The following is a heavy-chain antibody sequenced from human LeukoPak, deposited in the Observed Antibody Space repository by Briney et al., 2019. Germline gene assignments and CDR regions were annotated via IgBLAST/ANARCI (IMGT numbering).Heavy chain of an antibody. CDR3: ARVILNYYGSGSYHPYYYGMDV. V-gene: IGHV1-69*01. J-gene: IGHJ6*02. CDR2: IIPIFGTA. D-gene: IGHD3-10*01. CDR1: GGTFSSYA. Sequence: SVKVSCKASGGTFSSYAISWVRQAPGQGLEWMGGIIPIFGTANYAQKFQGRVTITADESTSTAYMELSSLRSEDTAVYYCARVILNYYGSGSYHPYYYGMDVWGQGTTVTVSS.